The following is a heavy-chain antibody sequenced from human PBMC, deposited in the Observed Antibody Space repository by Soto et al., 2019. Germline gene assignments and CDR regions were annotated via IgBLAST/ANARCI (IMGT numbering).Heavy chain of an antibody. D-gene: IGHD5-12*01. CDR2: ISYDGSNK. Sequence: QVQLVESGGGVVQPGRSLRLSCAASGFTFSSYAMHWVRQAPCKGLEWVAVISYDGSNKYYADSVKGRFTISRDNSKNTLYVQMNSLRAEDTAVYYCATESVEMATISYYYYGMDVWGQGTTVTVSS. CDR3: ATESVEMATISYYYYGMDV. V-gene: IGHV3-30-3*01. J-gene: IGHJ6*02. CDR1: GFTFSSYA.